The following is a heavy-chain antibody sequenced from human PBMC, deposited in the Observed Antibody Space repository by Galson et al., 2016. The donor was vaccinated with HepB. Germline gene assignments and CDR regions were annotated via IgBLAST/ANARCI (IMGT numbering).Heavy chain of an antibody. CDR1: GYTFTSYY. Sequence: SVKVSCKASGYTFTSYYIHWVRQAPGQGLDWMGLINPSYGSTTYAQKFQGRVTMTRDTSTTTVYMKLNGLTSEDTAVYYCARNPGTAPFRNWGQGTLVTVSS. D-gene: IGHD1-14*01. CDR3: ARNPGTAPFRN. CDR2: INPSYGST. V-gene: IGHV1-46*01. J-gene: IGHJ4*02.